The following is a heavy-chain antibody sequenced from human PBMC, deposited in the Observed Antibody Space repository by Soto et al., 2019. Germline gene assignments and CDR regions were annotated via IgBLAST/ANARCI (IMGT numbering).Heavy chain of an antibody. V-gene: IGHV3-33*01. CDR2: IWYDGSYQ. CDR1: GFTFSDVG. J-gene: IGHJ5*02. Sequence: SLRLSCKAPGFTFSDVGMHWVRQAPGKGLEWVSAIWYDGSYQYYADPVRGRFTTSRDNSNNTLFLQMNSLRVEDTAVYYCARDRLITYGAKIAPDHWGQGALVTVSS. CDR3: ARDRLITYGAKIAPDH. D-gene: IGHD3-16*01.